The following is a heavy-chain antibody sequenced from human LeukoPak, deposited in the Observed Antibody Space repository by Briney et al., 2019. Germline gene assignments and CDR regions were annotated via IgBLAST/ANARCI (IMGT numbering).Heavy chain of an antibody. J-gene: IGHJ5*02. D-gene: IGHD3-16*02. CDR2: IIPIFGTA. Sequence: SVKVSCKASGGTFSSYAISWVRQAPGQGLEWMGGIIPIFGTANYAQKFQGRVTITADESTSTAYMELRSLRSDDTAVYYCAMGYYDYVWGSYRPGAWFDPWGQGTLVTVSS. CDR3: AMGYYDYVWGSYRPGAWFDP. CDR1: GGTFSSYA. V-gene: IGHV1-69*13.